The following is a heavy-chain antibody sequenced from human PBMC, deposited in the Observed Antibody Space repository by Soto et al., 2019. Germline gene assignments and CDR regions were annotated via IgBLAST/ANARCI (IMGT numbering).Heavy chain of an antibody. Sequence: PSETLSLTCTVSGASMNNYYWSWIRQPPGKGLEWIAYIYYSGSTKYNPSFESRVIVSVDTSRNQFSLKQSSLTAADTAVYYCARWHSSSGYYGMDVWGQGTTVT. D-gene: IGHD6-25*01. CDR3: ARWHSSSGYYGMDV. V-gene: IGHV4-59*01. J-gene: IGHJ6*02. CDR1: GASMNNYY. CDR2: IYYSGST.